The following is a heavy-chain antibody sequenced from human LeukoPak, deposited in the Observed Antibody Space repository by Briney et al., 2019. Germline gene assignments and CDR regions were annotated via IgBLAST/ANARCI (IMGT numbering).Heavy chain of an antibody. D-gene: IGHD3-10*01. V-gene: IGHV4-34*01. CDR3: ARGGRYYGWNDV. J-gene: IGHJ3*01. CDR2: INHSGST. Sequence: PSETLSLTCAVYGGSFSGYYWSWIRQPPGKGLEWIGEINHSGSTNYNPSLKSRVTISVDTSKNQLSLKLSSVTAADTAVYYCARGGRYYGWNDVWGQGTMVTVSS. CDR1: GGSFSGYY.